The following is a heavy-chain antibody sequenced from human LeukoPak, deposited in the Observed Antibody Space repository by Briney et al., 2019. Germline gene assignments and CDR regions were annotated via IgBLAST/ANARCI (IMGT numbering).Heavy chain of an antibody. CDR1: GFTFRRHG. J-gene: IGHJ4*02. D-gene: IGHD3-22*01. V-gene: IGHV3-23*01. CDR2: ISPGGEIP. CDR3: AKDDGWLYYNH. Sequence: GGTLRLSCAASGFTFRRHGMNWVRQAPGKGLEWVSGISPGGEIPYYADSVKGRFTISRDSSKGTVSLQMHSLRDEDTATYYCAKDDGWLYYNHWGQGTLVTVSS.